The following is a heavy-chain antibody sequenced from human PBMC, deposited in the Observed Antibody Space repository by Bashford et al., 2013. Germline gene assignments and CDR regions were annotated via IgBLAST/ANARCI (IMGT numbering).Heavy chain of an antibody. Sequence: DYYWSWIRPAPTEGDLGVGLGKVNHSGSTNYNPSLKSRVTISVDTSKNQFSLKLSSVTAADTAVYYCARDYGYCSSTSCPYYYYGMDVWGQGTTVTVSS. CDR1: DYY. J-gene: IGHJ6*02. V-gene: IGHV4-34*01. CDR3: ARDYGYCSSTSCPYYYYGMDV. CDR2: VNHSGST. D-gene: IGHD2-2*01.